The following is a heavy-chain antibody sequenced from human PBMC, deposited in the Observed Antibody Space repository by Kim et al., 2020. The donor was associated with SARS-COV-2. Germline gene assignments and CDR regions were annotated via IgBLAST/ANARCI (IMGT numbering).Heavy chain of an antibody. Sequence: GESLKISCKGSGYSFTSYWIGWVRQMPGKGLEWMGIIYPGDSDTRYSPSFQGQVTISADKSISTAYLQWSSLKASDTAMYYCASTTYNWNYDHAFDIWGQGTMVTVSS. J-gene: IGHJ3*02. V-gene: IGHV5-51*01. CDR3: ASTTYNWNYDHAFDI. CDR1: GYSFTSYW. D-gene: IGHD1-7*01. CDR2: IYPGDSDT.